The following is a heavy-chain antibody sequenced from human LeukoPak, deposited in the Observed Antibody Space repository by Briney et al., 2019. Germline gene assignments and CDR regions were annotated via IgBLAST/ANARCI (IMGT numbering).Heavy chain of an antibody. D-gene: IGHD3-10*01. CDR1: GFTFSSYT. CDR2: ISGSRTDI. CDR3: ARDYGSGSPNWFDS. Sequence: GGSLRLSCAASGFTFSSYTLDWVRQAPGQGLEWVSSISGSRTDIYYADSVKGRFTISRDDAKNSLYLQMNSLRAEDTAVYYCARDYGSGSPNWFDSWGQGTLVTVSS. J-gene: IGHJ5*01. V-gene: IGHV3-21*01.